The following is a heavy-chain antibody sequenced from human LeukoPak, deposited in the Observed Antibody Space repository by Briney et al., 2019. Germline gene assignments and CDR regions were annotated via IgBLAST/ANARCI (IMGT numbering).Heavy chain of an antibody. J-gene: IGHJ6*03. V-gene: IGHV3-21*01. Sequence: GGSLRLSCAASGFTFSSYSMNWVRQAPGKGLEWVSSISSSSSYIYYADSVKGRFTISRDNAKNSLYLQMNSLRAEDTAVYYCASISSYYYYYMDVWGKGTTVTVSS. CDR1: GFTFSSYS. CDR3: ASISSYYYYYMDV. CDR2: ISSSSSYI. D-gene: IGHD2/OR15-2a*01.